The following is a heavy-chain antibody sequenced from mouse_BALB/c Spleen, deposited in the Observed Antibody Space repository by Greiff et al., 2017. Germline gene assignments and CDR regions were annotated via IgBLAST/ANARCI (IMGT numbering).Heavy chain of an antibody. CDR3: ARSPAMDD. Sequence: QVHVKQSGAELAKPGASVKMSCKASGYTFTSYWMHWVKQRPGQGLEWIGYINPSTGYTEYNQKFKDKATLTADKSSSTAYMQLSSLTSEDSAVYYCARSPAMDDWGQGTSVTVSS. J-gene: IGHJ4*01. CDR1: GYTFTSYW. V-gene: IGHV1-7*01. CDR2: INPSTGYT.